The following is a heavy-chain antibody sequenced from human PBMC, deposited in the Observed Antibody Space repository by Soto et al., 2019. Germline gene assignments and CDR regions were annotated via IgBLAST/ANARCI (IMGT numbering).Heavy chain of an antibody. CDR2: ISATGGGT. CDR1: GFKFSNYG. Sequence: SRPSLRLSCAASGFKFSNYGMSWVRQAPGKGLEWVSLISATGGGTYYADSVKGRFTISRDNSHNTLYLQVHSLTAEDTAVYYCAKDRRAGGNSTFYFDFWGQGAQVTVSS. CDR3: AKDRRAGGNSTFYFDF. J-gene: IGHJ4*02. D-gene: IGHD3-16*01. V-gene: IGHV3-23*01.